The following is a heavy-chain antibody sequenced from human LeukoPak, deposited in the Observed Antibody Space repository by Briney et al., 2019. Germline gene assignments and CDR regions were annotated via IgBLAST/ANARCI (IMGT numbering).Heavy chain of an antibody. D-gene: IGHD3-10*01. CDR1: GFTFSTYS. CDR3: ARGVRYLDY. V-gene: IGHV3-48*02. Sequence: AGGSLRLSCAASGFTFSTYSMNWVRQAPGKGLEWVSYISSSSSTIYYADSLKGRFTISRDNARKSLYLQMNSLRDEDTAVYYCARGVRYLDYWGQGTLVTVSS. CDR2: ISSSSSTI. J-gene: IGHJ4*02.